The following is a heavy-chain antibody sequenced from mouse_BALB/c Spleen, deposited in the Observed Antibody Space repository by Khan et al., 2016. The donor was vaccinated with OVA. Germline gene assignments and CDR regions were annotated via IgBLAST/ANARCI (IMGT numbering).Heavy chain of an antibody. Sequence: QIQLVQSGPELKKPGETVKISCKASGYTFTNYGMNWVKQAPGKGLKWMGWINTYTGEPTYAEEFKGRFAFSLETSASTAYLQISNLKNDDTATECCSRDGGNDVIDYWGQGTTLTVSS. CDR1: GYTFTNYG. CDR3: SRDGGNDVIDY. J-gene: IGHJ2*01. D-gene: IGHD2-12*01. CDR2: INTYTGEP. V-gene: IGHV9-3*02.